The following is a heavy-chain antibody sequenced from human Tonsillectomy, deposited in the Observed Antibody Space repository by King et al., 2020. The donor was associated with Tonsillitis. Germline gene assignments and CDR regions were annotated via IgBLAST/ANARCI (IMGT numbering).Heavy chain of an antibody. J-gene: IGHJ3*02. CDR1: GYSLTDYW. D-gene: IGHD5-24*01. V-gene: IGHV5-51*01. CDR2: IYPGDSDT. CDR3: VRRVGDGSDLDAFDM. Sequence: LQLVQSGAEVKKPGESLKISCKGSGYSLTDYWIGWVRQMPGKGLEWMGIIYPGDSDTRYSPSFQGQVTIPADKSINTVYLQWGSLKASDTAMHYCVRRVGDGSDLDAFDMWGQGTMVTVSS.